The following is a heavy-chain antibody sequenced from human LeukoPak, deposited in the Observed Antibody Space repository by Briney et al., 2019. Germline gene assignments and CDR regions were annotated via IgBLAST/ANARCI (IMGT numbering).Heavy chain of an antibody. CDR1: GGSFSGYY. V-gene: IGHV4-34*01. Sequence: PSETLSLTCAVYGGSFSGYYWSWIRQPPGKGLEWIEEINHSGSTNYNPSLKSRVTISVDTSKNQFSLKLSSVTAADTAVYYCARAERYSYGYIDYWGQGTLVTVSS. J-gene: IGHJ4*02. D-gene: IGHD5-18*01. CDR2: INHSGST. CDR3: ARAERYSYGYIDY.